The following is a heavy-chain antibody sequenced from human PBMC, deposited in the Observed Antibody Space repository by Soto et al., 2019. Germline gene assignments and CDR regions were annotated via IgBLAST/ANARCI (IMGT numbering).Heavy chain of an antibody. CDR3: ARSTGYGDSYFDY. V-gene: IGHV4-59*01. CDR1: GGSIRTYY. Sequence: PSEILSLTCTVSGGSIRTYYWNWIRQPPGKGLEWIGYMYYGGSTNYNPSLKSRVTVSGDTSKNDFSLKLTSVTAADTAVYYCARSTGYGDSYFDYWGRGTLVTVSS. D-gene: IGHD4-17*01. J-gene: IGHJ4*02. CDR2: MYYGGST.